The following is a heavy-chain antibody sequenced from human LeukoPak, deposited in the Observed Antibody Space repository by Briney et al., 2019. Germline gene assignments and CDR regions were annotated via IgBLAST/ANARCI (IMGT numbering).Heavy chain of an antibody. D-gene: IGHD6-13*01. CDR2: IYSSGTT. CDR1: SGSINNYY. CDR3: AKDRLGSSWSYYFDS. Sequence: SETLSLTCTVSSGSINNYYWSWIRQPPGKGLEWIGRIYSSGTTNFNPSPKSRGTMSVDTSTNEFSFKMSSETAADTAVYYCAKDRLGSSWSYYFDSWGQGILVTVSS. V-gene: IGHV4-4*07. J-gene: IGHJ4*02.